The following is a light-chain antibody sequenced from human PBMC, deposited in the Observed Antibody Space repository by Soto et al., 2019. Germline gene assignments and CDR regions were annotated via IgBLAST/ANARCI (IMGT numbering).Light chain of an antibody. CDR1: QSVLFSTNNLNY. CDR2: WAS. Sequence: IVVTQSQDSLAVSLGERATINCRSSQSVLFSTNNLNYFAWYQQKAGQPPKLLIYWASTRESGVPDRFSGSGSGTDFTLTISSLQAEDVAVYYCQQYYSTPLTFGGGGKVDI. J-gene: IGKJ4*01. V-gene: IGKV4-1*01. CDR3: QQYYSTPLT.